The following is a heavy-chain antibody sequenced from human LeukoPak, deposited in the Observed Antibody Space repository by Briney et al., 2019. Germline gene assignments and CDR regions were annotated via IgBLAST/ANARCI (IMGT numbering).Heavy chain of an antibody. CDR1: GGSFTAFF. CDR2: ISHNGST. J-gene: IGHJ5*02. V-gene: IGHV4-34*01. Sequence: SETLSLTCAVYGGSFTAFFWSWIRQSPEKGLEWIGEISHNGSTSYSPSFKSRVTITVDASTNQFSLHVKSVSAADTAVYYCARRRLRYHPGFDPWGQGTLVTVSS. CDR3: ARRRLRYHPGFDP. D-gene: IGHD3-9*01.